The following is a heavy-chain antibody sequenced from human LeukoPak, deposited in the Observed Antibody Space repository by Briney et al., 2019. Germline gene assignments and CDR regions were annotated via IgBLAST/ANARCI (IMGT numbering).Heavy chain of an antibody. CDR1: GYTFTSYD. J-gene: IGHJ4*02. Sequence: ASVKVSCKASGYTFTSYDINWVRQATGQGLEWMGWMNPNSGNTGYAQKFQGRVTMTRNTSISTAYMELSSLRSEDTAVYYCARSGEQWLELDYWGQGTLVTVSS. D-gene: IGHD6-19*01. CDR2: MNPNSGNT. V-gene: IGHV1-8*01. CDR3: ARSGEQWLELDY.